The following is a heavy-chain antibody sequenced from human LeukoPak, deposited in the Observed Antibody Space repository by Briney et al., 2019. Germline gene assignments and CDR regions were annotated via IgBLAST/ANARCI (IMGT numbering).Heavy chain of an antibody. D-gene: IGHD6-19*01. CDR3: ARDRSSGRIDAFDI. Sequence: GGSLRLSCAASGFTFSSYSMNWVRQAPGKGLEWVSYISSSSSTIYYADSVKGRFTISRDNAKNSLYLQMNSLRAEDTAVYYCARDRSSGRIDAFDIWGQGTMVTVSS. CDR1: GFTFSSYS. V-gene: IGHV3-48*01. CDR2: ISSSSSTI. J-gene: IGHJ3*02.